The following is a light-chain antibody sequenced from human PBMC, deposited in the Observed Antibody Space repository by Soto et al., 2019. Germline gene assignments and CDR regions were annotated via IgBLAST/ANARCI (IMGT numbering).Light chain of an antibody. V-gene: IGLV4-60*02. CDR1: SGHSTYI. Sequence: QLVLTQSSSASASLGSSVKLTCILSSGHSTYIIAWHQQQPGKAPRFLMTLDRSGSYNRGSGVPDCFSGSSSGADRSLTITNPLFEDEGGYYSETWYSITHNVFGRETKLTVL. J-gene: IGLJ3*02. CDR3: ETWYSITHNV. CDR2: LDRSGSY.